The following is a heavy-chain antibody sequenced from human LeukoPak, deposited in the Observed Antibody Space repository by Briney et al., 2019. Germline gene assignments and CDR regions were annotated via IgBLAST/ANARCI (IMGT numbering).Heavy chain of an antibody. CDR2: IRSKAYGGTT. CDR3: TSGVAAAGAAVTDY. J-gene: IGHJ4*02. D-gene: IGHD6-13*01. V-gene: IGHV3-49*03. CDR1: GFTFGDYA. Sequence: GGSLRLSCTASGFTFGDYAMSWFRQAPGKGLEWVGFIRSKAYGGTTEYAASVKGRFTISRDDSKSIAYLQMNSLKTEDTAVYYCTSGVAAAGAAVTDYWGQGTLVTVSS.